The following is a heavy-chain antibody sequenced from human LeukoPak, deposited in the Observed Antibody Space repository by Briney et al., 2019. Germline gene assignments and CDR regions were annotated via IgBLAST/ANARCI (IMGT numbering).Heavy chain of an antibody. CDR3: VRGTGY. Sequence: SXRLXCXVSGFTFSTYVMHWVRQAPGKGLEYVSAISSNGDNTYYADSVKGRFTISRDNSKNTLYLQMSSLRADDTAVYYCVRGTGYWGQGTLVTVSS. J-gene: IGHJ4*02. V-gene: IGHV3-64D*06. CDR1: GFTFSTYV. CDR2: ISSNGDNT.